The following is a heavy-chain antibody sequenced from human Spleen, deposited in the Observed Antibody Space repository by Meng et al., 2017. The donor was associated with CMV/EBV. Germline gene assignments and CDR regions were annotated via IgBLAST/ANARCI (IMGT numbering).Heavy chain of an antibody. CDR3: ARNGGWRAARTLDY. D-gene: IGHD6-6*01. V-gene: IGHV4-4*02. CDR1: GGSISSSNW. CDR2: IYYSGST. Sequence: SETLSLTCAVSGGSISSSNWWSWVRQPPGKGLEWIGSIYYSGSTYYNPSLKSRVTISVDTSKNQFSLKLSSVTAADTAVYYCARNGGWRAARTLDYWGQGTLVTVSS. J-gene: IGHJ4*02.